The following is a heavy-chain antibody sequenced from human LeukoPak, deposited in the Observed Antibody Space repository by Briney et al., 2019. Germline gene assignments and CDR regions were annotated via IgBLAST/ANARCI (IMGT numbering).Heavy chain of an antibody. CDR2: ISGSGGST. Sequence: GGSLRLSCAASGLTFSSFAMNWVRQAPGKGLEWVSTISGSGGSTYYADSVKGRFTISRDNSKSTLYLQMNSLRADDTAVYFCAKSVPQGAHDFRDAFEIWGQGTMVTVSS. D-gene: IGHD2-2*01. CDR1: GLTFSSFA. V-gene: IGHV3-23*01. J-gene: IGHJ3*02. CDR3: AKSVPQGAHDFRDAFEI.